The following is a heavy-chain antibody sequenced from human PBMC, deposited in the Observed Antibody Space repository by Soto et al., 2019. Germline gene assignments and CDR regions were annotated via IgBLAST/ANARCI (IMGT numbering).Heavy chain of an antibody. CDR2: IIPSFATA. Sequence: QVQLVQSGAEVKKPGSSVTVSCKASGGTFSSYALSWVRQAPGQGLEWMGGIIPSFATANYAQKFHGRVTITADESTSTGYMEVSSLRSEDTAVYYCARNHGSLVPAATGGYFYYGLDVWGQGTTVIVSS. J-gene: IGHJ6*02. D-gene: IGHD2-2*01. V-gene: IGHV1-69*01. CDR1: GGTFSSYA. CDR3: ARNHGSLVPAATGGYFYYGLDV.